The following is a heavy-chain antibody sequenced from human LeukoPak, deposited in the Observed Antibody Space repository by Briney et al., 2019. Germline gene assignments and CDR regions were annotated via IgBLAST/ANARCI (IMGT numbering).Heavy chain of an antibody. D-gene: IGHD3-16*01. CDR1: GVTFSNYW. Sequence: GGSLRLSCEASGVTFSNYWMSWVRQAPGMGPEWLANIKQDGTEKFYMASVRGRFIISRDNAKSSLYLQMNSLRVEDTAVYYCARDCGGGAPCFDSWGQGTLVTVSS. CDR2: IKQDGTEK. CDR3: ARDCGGGAPCFDS. J-gene: IGHJ4*02. V-gene: IGHV3-7*03.